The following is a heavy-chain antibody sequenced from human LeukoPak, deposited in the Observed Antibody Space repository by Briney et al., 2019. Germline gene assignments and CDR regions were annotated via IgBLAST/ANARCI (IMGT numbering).Heavy chain of an antibody. J-gene: IGHJ4*02. CDR1: GFTFSTYS. V-gene: IGHV3-21*01. CDR3: ARDPQYCSGGSCYSFDY. D-gene: IGHD2-15*01. Sequence: GGSLRLSCAASGFTFSTYSMSWVRQAPGKGLEWVSSIISSSSYIYYADSVKGRFTISRDNAKNSLYLQMNSLRAEDTAVYYCARDPQYCSGGSCYSFDYWGQGTLVTVSS. CDR2: IISSSSYI.